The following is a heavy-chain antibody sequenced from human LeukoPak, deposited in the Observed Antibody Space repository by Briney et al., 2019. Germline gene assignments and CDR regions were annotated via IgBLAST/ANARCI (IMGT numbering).Heavy chain of an antibody. V-gene: IGHV3-74*01. CDR1: GFTFNTYT. CDR3: ARVGAATYAFDI. Sequence: GGSLRLSCAASGFTFNTYTINWVRQAPGKGLVWVSRIKSDGSSTSYADSVKGRFTISRDNAKNTLYLQMNSLRAEDTAVYYCARVGAATYAFDIWGQGTMVTVSS. CDR2: IKSDGSST. J-gene: IGHJ3*02. D-gene: IGHD3-16*01.